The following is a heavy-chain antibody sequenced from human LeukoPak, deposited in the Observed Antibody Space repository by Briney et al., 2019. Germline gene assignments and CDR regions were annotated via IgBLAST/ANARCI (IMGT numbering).Heavy chain of an antibody. D-gene: IGHD3-10*01. CDR1: GGSISSYY. CDR2: IYISGST. V-gene: IGHV4-4*07. J-gene: IGHJ5*02. CDR3: ARGGYYGSGSDFRFDP. Sequence: SETLSLTCTVSGGSISSYYWSWIRQPAGKGLEWIGRIYISGSTNYNPSLKSRVTMSVDTSKNQSSLKLSSVTAADTAIYYCARGGYYGSGSDFRFDPWGQGTLVTVSS.